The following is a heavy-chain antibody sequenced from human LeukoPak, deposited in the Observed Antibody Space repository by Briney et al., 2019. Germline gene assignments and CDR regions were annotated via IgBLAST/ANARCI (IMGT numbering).Heavy chain of an antibody. CDR2: ISTSSIYI. D-gene: IGHD3-10*01. CDR3: ARDYYGSGSYWGNWFDP. J-gene: IGHJ5*02. Sequence: GGSLRLSCAASGFTFSTYSMNWVRQAPGKGLEWVSSISTSSIYIYYADSVEGQFTISRDNAKNSLYLQMNSLRAEDTAVYYCARDYYGSGSYWGNWFDPWGQGTLVTVSS. V-gene: IGHV3-21*01. CDR1: GFTFSTYS.